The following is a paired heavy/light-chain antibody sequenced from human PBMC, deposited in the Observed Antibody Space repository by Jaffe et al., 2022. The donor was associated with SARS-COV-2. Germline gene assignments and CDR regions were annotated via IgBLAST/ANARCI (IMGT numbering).Light chain of an antibody. Sequence: DIQMTQSPSSLSASVGDRVTITCRASQDIRNHLDWYQQKPGKAPKRLIYGASTLQSGVPSRFSGSGSGTEFTLTISSLQPEDFGTYYCLQHSNYPRTFGQGTKVEVK. CDR3: LQHSNYPRT. V-gene: IGKV1-17*01. CDR1: QDIRNH. CDR2: GAS. J-gene: IGKJ1*01.
Heavy chain of an antibody. Sequence: EVQLLESGGSLVPPGGSLRLSCVASGLTFGGYAMSWVRQAPGKGLEWVSVISGNSYSTFYADSVTGRFTISRDNSKNTLYMQMNSLTADDTAVYYCAREDPGLWFGETNNDYWGRGTLVTVSS. D-gene: IGHD3-10*01. CDR3: AREDPGLWFGETNNDY. CDR2: ISGNSYST. V-gene: IGHV3-23*01. J-gene: IGHJ4*02. CDR1: GLTFGGYA.